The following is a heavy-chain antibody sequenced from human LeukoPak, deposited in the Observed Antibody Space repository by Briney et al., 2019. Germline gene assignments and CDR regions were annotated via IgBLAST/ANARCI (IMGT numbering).Heavy chain of an antibody. CDR1: GFTFSSYS. D-gene: IGHD1-26*01. V-gene: IGHV3-48*02. J-gene: IGHJ4*02. CDR2: ITASGTAM. Sequence: GGSLRLFCAASGFTFSSYSMNWVRQAPGKGLEWVSHITASGTAMFYADSVKGRFTISRDNAKNSLYLQMNSLRDEDTAVYYCASSGSYRFDYWGQGTLVSVSS. CDR3: ASSGSYRFDY.